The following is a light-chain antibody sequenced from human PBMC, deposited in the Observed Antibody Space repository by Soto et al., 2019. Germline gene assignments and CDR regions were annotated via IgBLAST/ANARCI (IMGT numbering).Light chain of an antibody. V-gene: IGLV3-9*01. J-gene: IGLJ2*01. CDR3: QVWDSSTVV. CDR1: NIGSKN. CDR2: RDI. Sequence: SYELTQPLSVSVALGQTARITCGGNNIGSKNVHWYQQNPGQAPVLVIYRDINRPSGIPERFSGSNSGNTATLTISRAQAGDEADYYCQVWDSSTVVFGGGTKVTVL.